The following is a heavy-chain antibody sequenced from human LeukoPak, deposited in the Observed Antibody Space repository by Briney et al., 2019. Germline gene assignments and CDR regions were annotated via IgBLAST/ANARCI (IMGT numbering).Heavy chain of an antibody. J-gene: IGHJ4*02. CDR3: ARDLGVIVHPSDY. CDR2: ISWNSGSI. CDR1: GFTFDDYA. D-gene: IGHD3-16*02. V-gene: IGHV3-9*01. Sequence: GGSLRLSCAASGFTFDDYAMHWVRQAPGKGLEWVSGISWNSGSIGYADSVTGRFTISRDNAKNSLYLQMNSLRAEDTAVYYCARDLGVIVHPSDYWGQGTLVTVSS.